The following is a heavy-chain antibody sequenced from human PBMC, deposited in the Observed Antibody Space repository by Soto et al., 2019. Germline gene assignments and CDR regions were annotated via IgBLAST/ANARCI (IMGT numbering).Heavy chain of an antibody. CDR3: AREWGIAAGYFDY. J-gene: IGHJ4*02. CDR1: GGTFSSYA. Sequence: QVQLVQSGAEVQKPGSSVKVSCKASGGTFSSYAISWVRQAPGQGLEWMGGIIPIFGTANYAQKVQGRVTITADDSTSAAYMELGSLRSEDTAVYYCAREWGIAAGYFDYWGQGSLVTVSS. V-gene: IGHV1-69*01. CDR2: IIPIFGTA. D-gene: IGHD6-13*01.